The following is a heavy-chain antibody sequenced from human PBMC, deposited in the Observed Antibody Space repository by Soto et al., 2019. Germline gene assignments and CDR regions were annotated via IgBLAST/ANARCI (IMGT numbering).Heavy chain of an antibody. J-gene: IGHJ5*02. D-gene: IGHD5-12*01. Sequence: WETLSLTCTVSGGSIGTYYWSWIRQSPGKGMEWIGYIYHSGSTNYNPSLKSRATISVDTSKNHFSLRLSSVTVADTAVYYCARDRSRYEWFGTRGQGILVTVSS. V-gene: IGHV4-59*01. CDR2: IYHSGST. CDR1: GGSIGTYY. CDR3: ARDRSRYEWFGT.